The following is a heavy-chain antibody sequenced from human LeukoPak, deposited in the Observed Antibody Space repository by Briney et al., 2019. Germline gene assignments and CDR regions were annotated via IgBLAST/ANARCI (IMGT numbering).Heavy chain of an antibody. CDR1: GFTFSSYG. CDR2: IPYDGSNK. D-gene: IGHD2-2*01. V-gene: IGHV3-33*05. CDR3: ASQDIVVVPAAMGQTGYFDY. J-gene: IGHJ4*02. Sequence: PGGSLRLSCAASGFTFSSYGMYWVRQAPGRGLQWVAFIPYDGSNKYYADSVKGRFTISRDNSKNTLYLQMNSLRAEDTAVYYCASQDIVVVPAAMGQTGYFDYWGQGTLVTVSS.